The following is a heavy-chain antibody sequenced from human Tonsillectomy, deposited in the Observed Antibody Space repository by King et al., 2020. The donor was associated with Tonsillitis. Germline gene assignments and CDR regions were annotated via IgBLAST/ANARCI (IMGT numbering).Heavy chain of an antibody. V-gene: IGHV3-30*10. Sequence: VQLVESGGGVVQPGRSLRLSCAASGFIFNNYALHWVRQAPGKGLEWVAVISYEGSNKYYTDSVKGRFTISRDSSKNTLYLQMISLRAEDTAVYYCARGPPELRFLDMDVWGTGTTVTVSS. D-gene: IGHD3-3*01. CDR3: ARGPPELRFLDMDV. J-gene: IGHJ6*03. CDR2: ISYEGSNK. CDR1: GFIFNNYA.